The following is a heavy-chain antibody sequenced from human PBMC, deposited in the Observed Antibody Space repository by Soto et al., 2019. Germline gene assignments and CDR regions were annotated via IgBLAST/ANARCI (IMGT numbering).Heavy chain of an antibody. V-gene: IGHV4-39*07. D-gene: IGHD2-15*01. Sequence: SETLSLTCTVSGGSISSSSYYWGWIRQPPGKGLEWIGSIYYSGSTYYNPSLKSRVTISVDTSKNQFSLKLSSVTAADTAVYYCARYCSGGSCYYNWFDPWGQGTLVTVSS. J-gene: IGHJ5*02. CDR2: IYYSGST. CDR1: GGSISSSSYY. CDR3: ARYCSGGSCYYNWFDP.